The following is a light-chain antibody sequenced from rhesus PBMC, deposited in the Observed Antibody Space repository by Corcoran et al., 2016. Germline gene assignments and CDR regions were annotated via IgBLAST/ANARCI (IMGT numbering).Light chain of an antibody. CDR2: YAS. CDR1: QGMRDY. J-gene: IGKJ2*01. V-gene: IGKV1S14*01. Sequence: DIQMTQSPSSLSALVGDRATITARASQGMRDYFHWYQPDPGKAPKPLLYYASNLESGVPSRFCGSASGTDVTLNLSSLQPEDFAIYYDQQHTSYPYIFGQGTKVEIK. CDR3: QQHTSYPYI.